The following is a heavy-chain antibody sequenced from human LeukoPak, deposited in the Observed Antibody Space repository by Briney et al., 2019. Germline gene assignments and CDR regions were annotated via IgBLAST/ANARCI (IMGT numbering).Heavy chain of an antibody. Sequence: SETLSLTCAVYGGSFSGYYWSWIRQPPGKGLEWIGEINHSGSTNYNPSLKSRVTISVDTSKNQFSLKLSSVTAADTAVYYCAKSSWYDAFDIWGQGTMVTVSS. CDR2: INHSGST. CDR3: AKSSWYDAFDI. V-gene: IGHV4-34*01. CDR1: GGSFSGYY. J-gene: IGHJ3*02. D-gene: IGHD6-13*01.